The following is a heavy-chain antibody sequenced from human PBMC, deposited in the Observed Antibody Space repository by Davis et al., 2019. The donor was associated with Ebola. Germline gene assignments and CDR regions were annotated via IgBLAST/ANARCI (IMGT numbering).Heavy chain of an antibody. CDR3: ARPRSRGSSDTYDV. CDR1: GYNFITYW. Sequence: GESLKISCKGSGYNFITYWIGWVRQMPGKGLEWMGIIYPGDSDIRYSPSFRGQVTISADKSITTAYLRWSSLEASDTAMYYCARPRSRGSSDTYDVWGQGTMVTVSS. CDR2: IYPGDSDI. V-gene: IGHV5-51*01. D-gene: IGHD1-26*01. J-gene: IGHJ3*01.